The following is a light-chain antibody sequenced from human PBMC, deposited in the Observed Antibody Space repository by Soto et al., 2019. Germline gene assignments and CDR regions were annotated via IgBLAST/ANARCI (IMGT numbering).Light chain of an antibody. CDR3: SSYTGSSNLG. Sequence: QSALTQPASVSGSPGQSITISCTGTSSDFGDYDYVSWYLQHPGKVPKLMIYEVSNRPSGVSNRFSGSKSGNTASLTISGLQAEDEADYDCSSYTGSSNLGFGTGTKLTVL. V-gene: IGLV2-14*01. CDR2: EVS. CDR1: SSDFGDYDY. J-gene: IGLJ1*01.